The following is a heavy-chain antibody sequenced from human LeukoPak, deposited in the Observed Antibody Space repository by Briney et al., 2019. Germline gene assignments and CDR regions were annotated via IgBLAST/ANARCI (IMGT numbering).Heavy chain of an antibody. Sequence: SETLSLTCTVSGGSLSSSGNFWGWLRQPPGRGLEWIASTYYSRNTYYNPSLKSRVTISVDTSKNQFSLKLSSVTAADTAVYYCVRHQEEDGYNAKTFHYWGQGTLVTVSS. CDR2: TYYSRNT. CDR1: GGSLSSSGNF. CDR3: VRHQEEDGYNAKTFHY. J-gene: IGHJ4*02. V-gene: IGHV4-39*01. D-gene: IGHD5-24*01.